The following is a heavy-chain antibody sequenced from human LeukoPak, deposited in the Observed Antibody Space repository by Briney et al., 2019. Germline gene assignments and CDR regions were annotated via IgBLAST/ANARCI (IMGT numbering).Heavy chain of an antibody. Sequence: PGGSLRLSCAASGFTFSSYAMSWVRQAPGKGPEWVSAITGSGDAKYCADSVKGRFTISRDNSKDTLYLQMNSLRAEDTAVYFCAKASLWFGDLDSSDYWGQGTLVSVSS. D-gene: IGHD3-10*01. CDR1: GFTFSSYA. V-gene: IGHV3-23*01. CDR3: AKASLWFGDLDSSDY. CDR2: ITGSGDAK. J-gene: IGHJ4*02.